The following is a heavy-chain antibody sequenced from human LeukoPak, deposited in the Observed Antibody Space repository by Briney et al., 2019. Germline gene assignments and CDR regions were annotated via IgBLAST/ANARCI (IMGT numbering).Heavy chain of an antibody. Sequence: SEALSLTSTVPGGAITSLYWTCIRPSPVKGLGWIGDISNSGSTSYNPSLKSRVTISIDTTKSQLSLKLTAVTAADTAVYYCGRDALVGYFSYYYMDVWGKGTTVTVSS. CDR2: ISNSGST. V-gene: IGHV4-59*11. J-gene: IGHJ6*03. D-gene: IGHD2-21*01. CDR1: GGAITSLY. CDR3: GRDALVGYFSYYYMDV.